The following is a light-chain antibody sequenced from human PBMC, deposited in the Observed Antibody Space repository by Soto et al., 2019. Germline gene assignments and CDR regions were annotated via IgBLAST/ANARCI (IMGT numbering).Light chain of an antibody. CDR1: QSISSY. CDR3: QHGYSTPLT. V-gene: IGKV1-39*01. CDR2: AAS. J-gene: IGKJ4*01. Sequence: DIQMTQSPSSLSASVGDRVTITCRASQSISSYLNWYQQKPGKAPNLLIYAASSLQSGVPSRFSGSASGTAFTLTISSLQPEDFATYYCQHGYSTPLTFVGGTKVEIK.